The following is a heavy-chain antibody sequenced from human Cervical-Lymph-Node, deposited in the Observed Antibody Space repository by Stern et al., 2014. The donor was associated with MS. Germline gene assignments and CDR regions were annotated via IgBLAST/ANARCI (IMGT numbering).Heavy chain of an antibody. CDR1: GFTFSSYG. D-gene: IGHD2-8*01. CDR2: ISDDGNHK. V-gene: IGHV3-30*03. J-gene: IGHJ4*02. Sequence: VQLVESGGAVVQPGRSLRLSCAASGFTFSSYGMHWVRQAPGKGLEWVTVISDDGNHKYYAASVKGRFTISRDKSNNTLHLQMNSVTPDDTAIYYCARDYEDTSMLFDHWGQGTLVTASS. CDR3: ARDYEDTSMLFDH.